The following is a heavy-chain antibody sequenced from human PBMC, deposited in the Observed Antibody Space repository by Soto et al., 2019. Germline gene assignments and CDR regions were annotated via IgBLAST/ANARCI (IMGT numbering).Heavy chain of an antibody. CDR2: INPNSGGA. D-gene: IGHD5-12*01. V-gene: IGHV1-2*04. CDR3: ARSGGGYDLGDY. CDR1: GYTFIGYY. Sequence: QVQLVQSGAEVKKPGASVKVSCKASGYTFIGYYIHWVRQAPGQGLEWMGWINPNSGGAKYSQKFQDWVTMTSDTSISTAYMELSRLKSDDTAVYYCARSGGGYDLGDYWGQRTLVTVSS. J-gene: IGHJ4*02.